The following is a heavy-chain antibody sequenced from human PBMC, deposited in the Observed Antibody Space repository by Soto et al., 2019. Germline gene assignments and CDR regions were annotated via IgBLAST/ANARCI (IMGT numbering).Heavy chain of an antibody. CDR1: GGSISSSSFH. J-gene: IGHJ4*02. D-gene: IGHD3-16*02. CDR2: IYYSGST. Sequence: SETLSLTCAVSGGSISSSSFHWGWIRQPPGKGLEWIGSIYYSGSTYYNPSLRSRVTMSVDTSKNQLSLKLSSVTAADTALYYCARSWAHLYDYVWGTYRPYYFDFWGQGTLVTVSS. V-gene: IGHV4-39*01. CDR3: ARSWAHLYDYVWGTYRPYYFDF.